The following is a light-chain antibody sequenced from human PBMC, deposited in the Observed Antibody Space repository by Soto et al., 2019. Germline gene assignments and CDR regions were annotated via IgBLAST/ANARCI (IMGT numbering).Light chain of an antibody. CDR2: WAS. CDR1: QSVLYSSNNKNY. J-gene: IGKJ2*01. Sequence: DIVMTQSPDSLAVSLGERATINCKSSQSVLYSSNNKNYLAWYQQKPRQPPKLLIYWASTRESGVPDRFSGSGYGTDFTLTISSLQAEDVAVYYCQQYYSTPPYTFGQGTKLEIK. V-gene: IGKV4-1*01. CDR3: QQYYSTPPYT.